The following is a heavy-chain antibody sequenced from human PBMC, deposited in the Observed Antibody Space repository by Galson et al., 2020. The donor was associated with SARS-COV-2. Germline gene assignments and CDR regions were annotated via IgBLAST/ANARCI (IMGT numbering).Heavy chain of an antibody. D-gene: IGHD6-19*01. CDR3: ARHTYSSGYYNYYYMDV. J-gene: IGHJ6*03. V-gene: IGHV4-39*01. CDR2: IHYSGST. CDR1: GGSTSSSRHY. Sequence: SETLSLTCTVSGGSTSSSRHYWGWIRQPPGKGLEWIGSIHYSGSTFYDPSLKSRVTISVDTSKNQLSLKLSSVTAADTAVYFCARHTYSSGYYNYYYMDVWGKGTTVTSSS.